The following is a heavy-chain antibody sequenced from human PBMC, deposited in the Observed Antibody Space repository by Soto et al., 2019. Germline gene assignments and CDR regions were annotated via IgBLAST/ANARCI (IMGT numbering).Heavy chain of an antibody. CDR2: IRPDGNEI. Sequence: GGSLRLSCVASGFTLSTYWMAWVRQTPGKGLEFVANIRPDGNEINYVDSVKGRFTISRDNAKNSLFLQMNSLRHDDTAVYYCGTDQWGGAFDIGGQGTTVTVSS. J-gene: IGHJ3*02. CDR1: GFTLSTYW. D-gene: IGHD3-10*01. V-gene: IGHV3-7*01. CDR3: GTDQWGGAFDI.